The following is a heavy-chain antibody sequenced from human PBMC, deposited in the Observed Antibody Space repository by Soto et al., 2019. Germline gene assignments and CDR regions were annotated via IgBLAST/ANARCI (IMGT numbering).Heavy chain of an antibody. D-gene: IGHD4-4*01. CDR3: STVKFTATTVMEDY. Sequence: GGSLRLSCAASGFAFSNAWMSWVRQAPGKGLEWVGRIKSNIDGGTTDFAAPVKGRFTMSRDGSRNMLYLQMSSLKSEDTAVYYCSTVKFTATTVMEDYWGQGTLVTVSS. J-gene: IGHJ4*02. CDR1: GFAFSNAW. CDR2: IKSNIDGGTT. V-gene: IGHV3-15*01.